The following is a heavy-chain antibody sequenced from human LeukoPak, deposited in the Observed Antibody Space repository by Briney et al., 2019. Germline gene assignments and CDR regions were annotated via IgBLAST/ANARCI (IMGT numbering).Heavy chain of an antibody. V-gene: IGHV1-18*01. Sequence: ASVKVSCKASAYTFTSYGISWVRQAPGQGLEWMGWISAYNGYTNYTQSLQGRVTMTTDTSTSTAYMELRSLRSDDTAVYYCARLTYEYVSGSHLYSRDNYYYMDVWGKGTTVTVSS. D-gene: IGHD3-10*01. CDR1: AYTFTSYG. CDR3: ARLTYEYVSGSHLYSRDNYYYMDV. J-gene: IGHJ6*03. CDR2: ISAYNGYT.